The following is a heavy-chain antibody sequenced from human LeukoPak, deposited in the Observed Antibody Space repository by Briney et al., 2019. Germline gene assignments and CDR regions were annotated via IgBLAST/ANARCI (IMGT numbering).Heavy chain of an antibody. CDR3: ARAGVDQPDAFDI. J-gene: IGHJ3*02. V-gene: IGHV3-48*04. CDR1: GFTFSSYS. Sequence: PGGSLRLSCAASGFTFSSYSMNWVRQAPGKGLEWVSYISSSSSTIYYADSVKGRFTISRDNAKNSLYLQMNSLRAEDTAVYYCARAGVDQPDAFDIWGQGTMVTVSS. D-gene: IGHD1-14*01. CDR2: ISSSSSTI.